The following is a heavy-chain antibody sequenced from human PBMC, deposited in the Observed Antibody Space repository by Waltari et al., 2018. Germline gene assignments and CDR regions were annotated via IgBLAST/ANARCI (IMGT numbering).Heavy chain of an antibody. V-gene: IGHV4-34*01. CDR1: GGSFSGYY. D-gene: IGHD3-10*01. J-gene: IGHJ4*02. CDR2: INHSGST. CDR3: ARRGAPGSYDY. Sequence: QVQLQQWGAGLLKPSETLSLTCAVYGGSFSGYYWSWIRQPPGKGLEWIGEINHSGSTNYNPSLKSRVTISVDTSKNQFSLKLSSVTAADTAVYYCARRGAPGSYDYWGQGTLVTVSS.